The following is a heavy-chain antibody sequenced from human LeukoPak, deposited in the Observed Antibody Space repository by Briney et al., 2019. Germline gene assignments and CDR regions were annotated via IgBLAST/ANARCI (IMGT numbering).Heavy chain of an antibody. CDR2: IYYSGGT. V-gene: IGHV4-39*01. Sequence: SETLSLTCTVSGGSISSSSYYWGWIRQPPGKGLEGIASIYYSGGTYSNPSLKSRVTIPVDTSKHQFSLKLSSVTAADTAVYYCARQYYYGSGSYPDFDYWGQGTLVTVSS. D-gene: IGHD3-10*01. J-gene: IGHJ4*02. CDR3: ARQYYYGSGSYPDFDY. CDR1: GGSISSSSYY.